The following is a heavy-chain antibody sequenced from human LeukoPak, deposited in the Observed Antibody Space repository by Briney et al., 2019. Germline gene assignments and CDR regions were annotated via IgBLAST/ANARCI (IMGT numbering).Heavy chain of an antibody. Sequence: PSETLSLTCTVSGGSISSDSYYWSWIRQPAGKGLEWIGRIYASGKIDYNPSLKSRVTISVDTSKNQFSLKLNSVTAADTAVYYCARDLRFGEFGFDYWGQGTLVTVSS. CDR2: IYASGKI. V-gene: IGHV4-61*02. CDR1: GGSISSDSYY. J-gene: IGHJ4*02. CDR3: ARDLRFGEFGFDY. D-gene: IGHD3-10*01.